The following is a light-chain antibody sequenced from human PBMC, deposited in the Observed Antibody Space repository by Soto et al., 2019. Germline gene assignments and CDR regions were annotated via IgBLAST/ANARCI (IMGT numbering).Light chain of an antibody. CDR3: QHYNWHPST. J-gene: IGKJ4*02. Sequence: DIQMTQSPSSLSASVGDRVTIPCRTSQNITKCLTWHHQQPGRAPQLMINKASSLESGVPSRFSGSAWGTVFTLTSSLLHADDVVYYCWQHYNWHPSTFGEGTKVDIK. CDR1: QNITKC. CDR2: KAS. V-gene: IGKV1-5*03.